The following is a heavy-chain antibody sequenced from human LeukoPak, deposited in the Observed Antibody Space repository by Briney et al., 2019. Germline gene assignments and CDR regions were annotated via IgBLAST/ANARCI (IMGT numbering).Heavy chain of an antibody. CDR1: GFTFSDYY. J-gene: IGHJ4*02. CDR3: AREDDYVWGSHRSTYFDY. Sequence: GGSLRLSCAASGFTFSDYYMSWIRQAPGEGLEWVSYISSSGSTIYYADSVKGRFTISRDNAKNSLYLQMNSLRAEDTAVYYCAREDDYVWGSHRSTYFDYWGQGTLVTVSS. V-gene: IGHV3-11*04. CDR2: ISSSGSTI. D-gene: IGHD3-16*02.